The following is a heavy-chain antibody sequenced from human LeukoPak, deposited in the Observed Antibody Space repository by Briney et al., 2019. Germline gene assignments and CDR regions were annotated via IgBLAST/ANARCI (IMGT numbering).Heavy chain of an antibody. CDR1: GXSISSYY. J-gene: IGHJ4*02. CDR2: IYYSGST. V-gene: IGHV4-59*01. D-gene: IGHD7-27*01. CDR3: ARAGEGRVPFDY. Sequence: SETLSLTCTVSGXSISSYYWSWIRQPPGKGLEWIGYIYYSGSTNYNPSLKSRVTISVDTSKNQFSLKLSSVTAADTAVYYCARAGEGRVPFDYWGQGTLVTVSS.